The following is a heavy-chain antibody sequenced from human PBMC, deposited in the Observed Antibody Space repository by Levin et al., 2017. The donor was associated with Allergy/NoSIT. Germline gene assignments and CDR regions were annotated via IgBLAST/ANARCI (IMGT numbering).Heavy chain of an antibody. CDR1: GFTFSSYG. CDR3: AKESGGERYCSSTSCYLHNYYFDY. CDR2: ISYDGSNK. V-gene: IGHV3-30*18. J-gene: IGHJ4*02. D-gene: IGHD2-2*01. Sequence: QTGGSLRLSCAASGFTFSSYGMHWVRQAPGKGLEWVAVISYDGSNKYYADSVKGRFTISRDNSKNTLYLQMNSLRAEDTAVYYCAKESGGERYCSSTSCYLHNYYFDYWGQGTLVTVSS.